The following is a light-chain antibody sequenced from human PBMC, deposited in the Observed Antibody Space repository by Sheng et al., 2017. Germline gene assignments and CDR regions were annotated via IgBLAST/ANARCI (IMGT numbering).Light chain of an antibody. J-gene: IGLJ2*01. CDR1: SSNIGAGYD. Sequence: QSVLTQPPSVSGAPGQRVTISCTGSSSNIGAGYDVHWYQQLPGTAPKLLIYGNSNRPSGVPDRFSGSKSGTSASLAITGLQAEDEADYYCQSHDSGPSGVVFGGGTKLTVL. V-gene: IGLV1-40*01. CDR2: GNS. CDR3: QSHDSGPSGVV.